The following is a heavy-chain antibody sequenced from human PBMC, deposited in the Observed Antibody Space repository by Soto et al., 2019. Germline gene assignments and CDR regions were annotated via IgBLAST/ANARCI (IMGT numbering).Heavy chain of an antibody. CDR1: GFIFSNYA. CDR2: ISGSGGST. CDR3: AKKSTDSSGYFDF. Sequence: PGGSLRLSCAASGFIFSNYAMSWVRQAPGKGLEWVSGISGSGGSTYNADSVKGRFTISRDNSKNTMYMQMNSLRVEDTAEYYCAKKSTDSSGYFDFWGQGTLVTVSS. V-gene: IGHV3-23*01. D-gene: IGHD2-2*01. J-gene: IGHJ4*02.